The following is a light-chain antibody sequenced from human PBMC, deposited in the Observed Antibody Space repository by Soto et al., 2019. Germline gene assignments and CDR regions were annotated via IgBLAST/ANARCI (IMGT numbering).Light chain of an antibody. V-gene: IGLV2-14*03. Sequence: QLVLTQPASVSGSPGQSITLSCTGTSSDIGDYDYVSWYQRHPGKAPKLIIYDVNNRPSGVSDRFSGSKSGNTASLTISGLQAEDEADYYCTSYSSGSTHVIFGGGTKVTVL. CDR3: TSYSSGSTHVI. CDR1: SSDIGDYDY. CDR2: DVN. J-gene: IGLJ2*01.